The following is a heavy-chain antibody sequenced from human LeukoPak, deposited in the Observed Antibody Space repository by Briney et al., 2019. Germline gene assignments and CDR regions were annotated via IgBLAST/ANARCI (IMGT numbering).Heavy chain of an antibody. CDR3: ARAGRIDRVFDY. J-gene: IGHJ4*02. V-gene: IGHV4-39*07. D-gene: IGHD2-15*01. CDR1: GGSISSGGYY. Sequence: PSETLSLTCTVSGGSISSGGYYWSWIRQPPGKGLEWIASIHYSGTTYYNPSLDSRISTSVDTSKNQFSLRLSSVTAADTAVFYCARAGRIDRVFDYWGQGTLVTVSS. CDR2: IHYSGTT.